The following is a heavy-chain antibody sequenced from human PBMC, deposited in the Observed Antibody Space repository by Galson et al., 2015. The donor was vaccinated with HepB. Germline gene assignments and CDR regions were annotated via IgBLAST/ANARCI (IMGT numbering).Heavy chain of an antibody. CDR3: ASGRIAAAGSDAFDI. CDR1: GFTFSSYS. Sequence: SLRLSCAASGFTFSSYSMNWVRQAPGKGLEWVSSISSSSSYIYYADSVKGRFTISRDNAKNSLYLQMNSLRAEDTAVYYCASGRIAAAGSDAFDIWGQGTMVTVSS. V-gene: IGHV3-21*01. CDR2: ISSSSSYI. J-gene: IGHJ3*02. D-gene: IGHD6-13*01.